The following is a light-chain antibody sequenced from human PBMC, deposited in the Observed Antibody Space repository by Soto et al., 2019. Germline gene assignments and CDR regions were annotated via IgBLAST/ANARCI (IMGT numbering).Light chain of an antibody. CDR2: RAS. Sequence: EIVLTQSPGTLSLSPGERATLSCRSSQTISDNYVAWYQQKPGQAPRLRIYRASRRATGIPDRFTGSGSGTDFSLTISRLEPEDFAVYYCQQYGTSPSWTFGQGTKVDIK. V-gene: IGKV3-20*01. CDR3: QQYGTSPSWT. CDR1: QTISDNY. J-gene: IGKJ1*01.